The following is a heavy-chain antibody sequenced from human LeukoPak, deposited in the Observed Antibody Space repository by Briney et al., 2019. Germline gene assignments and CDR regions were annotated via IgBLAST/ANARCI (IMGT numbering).Heavy chain of an antibody. V-gene: IGHV1-69*13. J-gene: IGHJ6*03. D-gene: IGHD4-17*01. CDR1: GGTFSSYA. CDR3: ARARTTVTNYYYYYMDV. Sequence: SVKVSCKASGGTFSSYAISWVRQAPGQGLEWMGGIIPIFGTANYAQKFQGRVTITADESTSTAYMELSSLSSEDTAVYYCARARTTVTNYYYYYMDVWGKGTTVTVSS. CDR2: IIPIFGTA.